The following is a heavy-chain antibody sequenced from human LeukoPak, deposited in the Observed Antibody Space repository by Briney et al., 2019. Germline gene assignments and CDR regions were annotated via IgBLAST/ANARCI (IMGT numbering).Heavy chain of an antibody. CDR2: INHSGST. Sequence: PSETLSLTCAVYGGSFSGYYWSWVRQPPGKGLEWIGEINHSGSTNYNPSLKSRVTISVDTSKNQFSLKLSSVTAADTAVYYCARGTGTTSYYYYYMDVWGKGTTVTVSS. J-gene: IGHJ6*03. CDR1: GGSFSGYY. CDR3: ARGTGTTSYYYYYMDV. D-gene: IGHD1-7*01. V-gene: IGHV4-34*01.